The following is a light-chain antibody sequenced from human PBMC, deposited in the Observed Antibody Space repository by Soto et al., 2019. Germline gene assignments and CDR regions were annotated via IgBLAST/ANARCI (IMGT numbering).Light chain of an antibody. Sequence: EIVLTQRPGPLSLSPGERATLSCRGSQRVSNGYVAWYQQKPGQATRLLIYGASIRATGIPDRVSGSGSGTDVTLTISRLEPEDSAVYYCHQRQSWPRTFGQGTKVDIK. CDR1: QRVSNGY. CDR2: GAS. V-gene: IGKV3-20*01. J-gene: IGKJ1*01. CDR3: HQRQSWPRT.